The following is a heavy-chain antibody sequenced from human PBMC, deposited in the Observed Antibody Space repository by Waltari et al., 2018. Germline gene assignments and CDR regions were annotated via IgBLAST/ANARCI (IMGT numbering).Heavy chain of an antibody. CDR3: ARGWVGYNYGRRPYYFDY. CDR1: GGSFSGYY. J-gene: IGHJ4*02. D-gene: IGHD5-12*01. Sequence: QVQLQQWGAGLLKPSETLSLTCAVYGGSFSGYYWSWIRQPPGQGLEWSGEINHSGSTNYNPSLKSRVTISVDTSKNQFSLKLSSVTAADTAVYYCARGWVGYNYGRRPYYFDYWGQGTLVTVSS. CDR2: INHSGST. V-gene: IGHV4-34*01.